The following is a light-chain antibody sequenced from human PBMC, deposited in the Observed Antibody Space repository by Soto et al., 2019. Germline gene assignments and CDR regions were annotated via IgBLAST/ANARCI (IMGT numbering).Light chain of an antibody. Sequence: QSALTQPASVSGSPGQSITISCTGTSSDVGGYNYVSWYQQHPGKAPKLMIYDVSNRPSGVSNRFSCSKSGNTASLTISGFQAEDEADYYCSSYTISSTHVVFGGGTKLTVL. CDR3: SSYTISSTHVV. CDR1: SSDVGGYNY. V-gene: IGLV2-14*01. CDR2: DVS. J-gene: IGLJ2*01.